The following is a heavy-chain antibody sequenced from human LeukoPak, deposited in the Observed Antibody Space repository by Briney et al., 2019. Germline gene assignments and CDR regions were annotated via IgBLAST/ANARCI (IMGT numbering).Heavy chain of an antibody. D-gene: IGHD2/OR15-2a*01. J-gene: IGHJ3*02. CDR3: ARNILFAFDI. Sequence: PGGSLRLSCAASGFTVSSNYMSWARQAPGKGLEWVSVIYSGGSTFYADSVKGRFSISRDNSKNTLYLQMNSLRAEDTVMYYCARNILFAFDIWGQGAMVTVSS. CDR2: IYSGGST. CDR1: GFTVSSNY. V-gene: IGHV3-53*01.